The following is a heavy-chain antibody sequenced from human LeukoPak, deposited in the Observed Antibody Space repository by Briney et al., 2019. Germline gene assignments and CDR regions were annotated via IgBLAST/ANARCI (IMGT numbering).Heavy chain of an antibody. Sequence: GGSLRLSCAASGFTFSSYGMHWVRQAPGKGLEWVAVIWYDGSNKYYADSVKGRFTISRDNSKNTLYLQMNSLRAEDTAVYYCAKRGVYGNFYFDYWGQGTLATVSS. D-gene: IGHD4-11*01. J-gene: IGHJ4*02. CDR2: IWYDGSNK. V-gene: IGHV3-33*06. CDR1: GFTFSSYG. CDR3: AKRGVYGNFYFDY.